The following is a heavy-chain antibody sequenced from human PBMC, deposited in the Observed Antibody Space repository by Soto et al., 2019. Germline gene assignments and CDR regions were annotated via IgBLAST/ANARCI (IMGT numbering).Heavy chain of an antibody. D-gene: IGHD6-19*01. J-gene: IGHJ4*02. V-gene: IGHV4-34*01. Sequence: QVQLQQWGAGLLKPSETLSLTCAVYGGSFSGYYWSWIRQPPGKGLEWIGEINHSGSTNYNPSLKSRVTISVDTSKNQFSLKLSSVTAADTAVYYCARVLSSGWSRFDYWGQGTLVTVSS. CDR3: ARVLSSGWSRFDY. CDR1: GGSFSGYY. CDR2: INHSGST.